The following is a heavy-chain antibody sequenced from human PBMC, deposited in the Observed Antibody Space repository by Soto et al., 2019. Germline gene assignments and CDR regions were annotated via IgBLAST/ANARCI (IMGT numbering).Heavy chain of an antibody. CDR1: GGSISSGGYY. Sequence: SETLSRTCTVSGGSISSGGYYWGGIRQHPGKGLEWIGNIFHSGTSHYNQSLKSRVTISVDTSNNHFSLKLSSVTAADTAAYFCAVHFGRPGDFENWGQGALVTVSS. CDR2: IFHSGTS. J-gene: IGHJ4*02. D-gene: IGHD3-16*01. CDR3: AVHFGRPGDFEN. V-gene: IGHV4-39*02.